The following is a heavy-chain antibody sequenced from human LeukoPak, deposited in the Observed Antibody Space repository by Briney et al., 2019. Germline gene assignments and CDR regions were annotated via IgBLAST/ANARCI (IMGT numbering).Heavy chain of an antibody. CDR3: ATDFGGSSSSPRLLNDAFDI. D-gene: IGHD6-6*01. J-gene: IGHJ3*02. V-gene: IGHV1-24*01. Sequence: ASVKVSCKVSGYTLTELSMHWVRQAPGKGLERMGGFDPEDGETIYAQKFQGRVTMTEDTSTDTAYMELSSLRSEDTAVYYCATDFGGSSSSPRLLNDAFDIWGQGTMVTVSS. CDR1: GYTLTELS. CDR2: FDPEDGET.